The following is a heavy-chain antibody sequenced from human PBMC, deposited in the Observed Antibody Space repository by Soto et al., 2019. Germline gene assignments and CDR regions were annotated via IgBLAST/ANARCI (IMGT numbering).Heavy chain of an antibody. CDR1: GFTFSSHS. CDR3: ASVYHRPERQIEY. V-gene: IGHV3-21*01. D-gene: IGHD6-6*01. Sequence: GGSLRLSCAASGFTFSSHSMNWVRQAPGKGLEWVSSISSSSSYIYYADSVKGRFTISRDNAKNSLYLQMNSLRAEDTAVYYCASVYHRPERQIEYWGQGTLVTVTP. J-gene: IGHJ4*02. CDR2: ISSSSSYI.